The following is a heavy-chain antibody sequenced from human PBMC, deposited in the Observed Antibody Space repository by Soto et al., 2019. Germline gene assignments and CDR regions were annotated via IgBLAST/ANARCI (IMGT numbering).Heavy chain of an antibody. J-gene: IGHJ4*02. CDR1: GYSFSEFR. Sequence: QVQLVQSGAEVKKPGASVKVSCKTSGYSFSEFRMHWVRQAPGQGLEWMGWVNPINGNTNYAQDLQGRVTMPRDASTKTVYMELSSLTSDDTSTVYCARENWHFDYWGQGTLITVSS. CDR3: ARENWHFDY. V-gene: IGHV1-2*02. CDR2: VNPINGNT.